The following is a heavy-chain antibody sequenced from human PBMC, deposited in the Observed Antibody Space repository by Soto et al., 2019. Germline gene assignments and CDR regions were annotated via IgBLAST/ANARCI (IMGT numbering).Heavy chain of an antibody. V-gene: IGHV5-51*01. Sequence: GESLKISCKGSGYSFTSYWIGWVRQMPGKGLEWMGIIYPGDSDTRYSPSFQGQVTISADKSISTAYLQWSSLKASDTAMYYCARLVGYCSGGSCYPITYYYYYYMDVWGKGTTVTVSS. CDR2: IYPGDSDT. J-gene: IGHJ6*03. D-gene: IGHD2-15*01. CDR1: GYSFTSYW. CDR3: ARLVGYCSGGSCYPITYYYYYYMDV.